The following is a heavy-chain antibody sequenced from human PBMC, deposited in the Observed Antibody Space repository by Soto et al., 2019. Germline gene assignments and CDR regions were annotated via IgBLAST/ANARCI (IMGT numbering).Heavy chain of an antibody. CDR1: GFAFSNFG. CDR3: ARDPGQDEAMDY. Sequence: GGSLRLSCATSGFAFSNFGMHWVRQVPGKGLEWVAVIWHNGKNKDYADYAKGRFTISRDNSKNILYLEMNSLRVEDTAIYYCARDPGQDEAMDYWGQGTLVTVSS. CDR2: IWHNGKNK. J-gene: IGHJ4*02. V-gene: IGHV3-33*04.